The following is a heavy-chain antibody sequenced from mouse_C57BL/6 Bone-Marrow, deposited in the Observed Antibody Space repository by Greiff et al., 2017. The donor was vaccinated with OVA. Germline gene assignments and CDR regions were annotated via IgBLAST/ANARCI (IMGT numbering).Heavy chain of an antibody. D-gene: IGHD2-5*01. CDR2: ISSGGDYL. CDR1: GFTFSSYS. CDR3: TTYYSNLYCDV. Sequence: EVKLVESGEGLVKPGGSLKLSCAASGFTFSSYSLSWVRQTPEKRLEWVAYISSGGDYLYYADTVKGRFTISRDNARNTLYLQMSSLKSEDTAMYYCTTYYSNLYCDVWGTGTTVTVSS. J-gene: IGHJ1*03. V-gene: IGHV5-9-1*02.